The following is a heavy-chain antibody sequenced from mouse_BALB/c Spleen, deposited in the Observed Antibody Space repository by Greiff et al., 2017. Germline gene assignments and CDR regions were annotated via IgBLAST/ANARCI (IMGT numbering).Heavy chain of an antibody. V-gene: IGHV5-6-5*01. CDR1: GFTFSSYA. CDR2: ISSGGST. D-gene: IGHD1-1*01. Sequence: EVQLQQSGGGLVKPGGSLKLSCAASGFTFSSYAMSWVRQTPEKRLEWVASISSGGSTYYPDSVKGRFTISRDNARNILYLQMSSLRSEDTAMYYCARGDTTHYFDYWGQGTTLTVSS. CDR3: ARGDTTHYFDY. J-gene: IGHJ2*01.